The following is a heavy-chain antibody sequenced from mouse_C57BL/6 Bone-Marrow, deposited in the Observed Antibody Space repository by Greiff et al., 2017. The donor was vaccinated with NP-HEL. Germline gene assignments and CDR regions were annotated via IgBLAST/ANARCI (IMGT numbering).Heavy chain of an antibody. V-gene: IGHV5-16*01. D-gene: IGHD1-1*01. CDR1: GFTFSDYY. CDR2: INYDGSST. J-gene: IGHJ2*01. Sequence: EVKVVESEGGLVQPGSSMKLSCTASGFTFSDYYMAWVRQVPEKGLEWVANINYDGSSTYYLDSLKSRFIISRDNAKNILYLQMSSLKSEDTATYYCARDSSSYFDYWGQGTTLTVSS. CDR3: ARDSSSYFDY.